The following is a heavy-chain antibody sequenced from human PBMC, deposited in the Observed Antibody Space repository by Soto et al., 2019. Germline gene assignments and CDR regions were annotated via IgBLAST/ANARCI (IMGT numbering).Heavy chain of an antibody. Sequence: GGSLRLSCAASGFTVSSNYMSWVRQAPGKGLEWVSVIYSGGSTYYADSVKGRFTISRDNSKNTLYLQMNSLRAEDTAVYYCAKVNGFGSGSFSYYYGMDVWGQGTTVTVSS. V-gene: IGHV3-66*01. CDR2: IYSGGST. CDR1: GFTVSSNY. CDR3: AKVNGFGSGSFSYYYGMDV. D-gene: IGHD3-10*01. J-gene: IGHJ6*02.